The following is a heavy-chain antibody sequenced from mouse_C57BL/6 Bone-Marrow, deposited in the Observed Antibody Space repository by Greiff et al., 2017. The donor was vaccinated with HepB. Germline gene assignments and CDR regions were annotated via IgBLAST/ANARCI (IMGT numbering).Heavy chain of an antibody. D-gene: IGHD1-1*01. CDR3: ARDLRYYYGSSYEGYAMDY. V-gene: IGHV5-4*01. Sequence: EVQGVESGGGLVKPGGSLKLSCAASGFTFSSYAMSWVRQTPEKRLEWVATISDGGSYTYYPDNVKGRFTISRDNAKNNLYLQMSHLKSEDTAMYYCARDLRYYYGSSYEGYAMDYWGQGTSVTVSS. CDR2: ISDGGSYT. J-gene: IGHJ4*01. CDR1: GFTFSSYA.